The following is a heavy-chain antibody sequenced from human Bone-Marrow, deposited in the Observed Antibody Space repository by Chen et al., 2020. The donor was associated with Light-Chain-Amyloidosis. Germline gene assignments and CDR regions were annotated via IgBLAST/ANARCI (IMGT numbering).Heavy chain of an antibody. CDR3: ARGRPIAAAEDGIDP. Sequence: QVQLVQSGAEVKMPGASVKVSCKASGYTFTSYDINWVRQATGQGLEWMGWMNPNSGNAGYAQKFQGRGTRTRNTSRSTAYMELSSLRSGDTAVYYCARGRPIAAAEDGIDPWGQGTLVTVSA. V-gene: IGHV1-8*01. D-gene: IGHD6-13*01. J-gene: IGHJ5*02. CDR1: GYTFTSYD. CDR2: MNPNSGNA.